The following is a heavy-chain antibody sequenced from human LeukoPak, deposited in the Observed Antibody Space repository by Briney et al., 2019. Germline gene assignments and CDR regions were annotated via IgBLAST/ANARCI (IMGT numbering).Heavy chain of an antibody. Sequence: SETLSLTCAVYGGSFSGYYWSWIRQPPGKGLEWIGEINHSGSTNYNPSLKSRVTISVDTPKNQFSLKLSSVTAADTAVYYCARGLFYGDYADFDYWGQGTLVTVSS. CDR1: GGSFSGYY. V-gene: IGHV4-34*01. CDR2: INHSGST. J-gene: IGHJ4*02. D-gene: IGHD4-17*01. CDR3: ARGLFYGDYADFDY.